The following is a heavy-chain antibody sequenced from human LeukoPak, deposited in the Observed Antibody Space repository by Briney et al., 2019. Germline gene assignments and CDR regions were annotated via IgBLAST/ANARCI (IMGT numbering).Heavy chain of an antibody. Sequence: GRSLRLSCAASGFTFSTYALHWVRQAPGKGLEWVAVISYDGSNKYYADSVKGRFTISRDNSKNTLYLQLNSLRAEDTAVYYCARGIGGYCSSTSCYTAHVYYYYYGMDVRGQGTTVTVSS. CDR2: ISYDGSNK. D-gene: IGHD2-2*02. J-gene: IGHJ6*02. CDR1: GFTFSTYA. CDR3: ARGIGGYCSSTSCYTAHVYYYYYGMDV. V-gene: IGHV3-30*04.